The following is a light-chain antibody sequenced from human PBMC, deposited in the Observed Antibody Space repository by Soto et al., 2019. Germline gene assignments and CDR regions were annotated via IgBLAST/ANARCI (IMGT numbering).Light chain of an antibody. V-gene: IGKV3-20*01. CDR1: QSISGNF. CDR3: QQCGGSPWT. CDR2: YAS. Sequence: IVLTQSPGTLSLSPGETATLSCRADQSISGNFLAWYQQKPGQAPRLLLSYASKRATGVPDRFSGVGCGPDFTLTIRRRENEVFAVYYCQQCGGSPWTLARGTKV. J-gene: IGKJ1*01.